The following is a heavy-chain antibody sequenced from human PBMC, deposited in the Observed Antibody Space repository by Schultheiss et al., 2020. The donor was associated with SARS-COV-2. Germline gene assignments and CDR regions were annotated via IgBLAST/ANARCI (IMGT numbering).Heavy chain of an antibody. CDR2: INPNSGGT. D-gene: IGHD3-16*01. V-gene: IGHV1-2*04. CDR3: ARRGGSYSGMDV. CDR1: GYTFTSYS. J-gene: IGHJ6*02. Sequence: ASVKVSCKTSGYTFTSYSMHWVRQAPGQGLEWMGWINPNSGGTNYAQKFQGWVTMTRDTSISTAYMELSRLRSDDTAVYYCARRGGSYSGMDVWGQGTTVTVSS.